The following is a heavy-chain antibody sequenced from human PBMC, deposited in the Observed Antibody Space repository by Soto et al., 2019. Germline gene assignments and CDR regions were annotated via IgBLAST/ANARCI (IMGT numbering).Heavy chain of an antibody. CDR2: ISAYNGNT. D-gene: IGHD2-15*01. Sequence: QVQLVQSGAEVKKPGASVKVSCKASGYTFTSYGISWVRQAPGQGLEWMGWISAYNGNTNYAQNLQGRVTMTTDTSTSTAYMELSSLRADDTAVYYCVVAAQPYCFDCWGQGTLVTVSS. V-gene: IGHV1-18*01. CDR1: GYTFTSYG. J-gene: IGHJ4*02. CDR3: VVAAQPYCFDC.